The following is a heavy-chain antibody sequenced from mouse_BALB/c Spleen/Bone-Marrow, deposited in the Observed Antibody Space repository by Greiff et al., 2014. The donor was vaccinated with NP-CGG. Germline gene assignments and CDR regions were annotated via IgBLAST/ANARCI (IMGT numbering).Heavy chain of an antibody. CDR3: AKNYRYDGALDY. Sequence: EVQLQQSGPELVKPGASVKISCKASGYSFTGYYMHWVKQSHVKSLEWIGRINPYNGATSYNQNFKVKASLTVDKSSSTAYMEPHSLTSEDSAVYYCAKNYRYDGALDYWGQGTSVTVSS. CDR1: GYSFTGYY. D-gene: IGHD2-14*01. CDR2: INPYNGAT. J-gene: IGHJ4*01. V-gene: IGHV1-26*01.